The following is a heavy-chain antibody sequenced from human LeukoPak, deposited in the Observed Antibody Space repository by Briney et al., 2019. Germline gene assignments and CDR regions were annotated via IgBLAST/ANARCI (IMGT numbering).Heavy chain of an antibody. Sequence: GGSLRLSCAASGFTFDDYAMHWVRQAPGKGLEWVSGISWNSGSIGYADSVKGRFTISRDNAKNSLYLQMNSLRAEDTALYYCAKTIAAAGPFDYWGQGTLVTVSS. J-gene: IGHJ4*02. V-gene: IGHV3-9*01. CDR3: AKTIAAAGPFDY. D-gene: IGHD6-13*01. CDR1: GFTFDDYA. CDR2: ISWNSGSI.